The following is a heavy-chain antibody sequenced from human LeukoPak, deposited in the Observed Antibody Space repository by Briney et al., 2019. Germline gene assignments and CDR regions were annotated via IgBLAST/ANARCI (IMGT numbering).Heavy chain of an antibody. Sequence: GGSPRLSCVASGFTFNTYGMSWVRQAPGKGLEWVSGISGSRITYYADSVKGRFTISRDNSKNTLYLQMNTLRAEDTAVYYGAKDRRTLDSLDMWGQGTMVTVSS. CDR3: AKDRRTLDSLDM. CDR1: GFTFNTYG. V-gene: IGHV3-23*01. CDR2: ISGSRIT. J-gene: IGHJ3*02.